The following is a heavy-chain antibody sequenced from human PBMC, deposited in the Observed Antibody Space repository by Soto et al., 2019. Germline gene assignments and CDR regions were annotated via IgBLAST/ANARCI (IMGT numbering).Heavy chain of an antibody. D-gene: IGHD1-26*01. J-gene: IGHJ4*02. CDR2: IYHSGYT. CDR1: GGSISSGNW. CDR3: SRWANSGTYSDY. Sequence: QVQLQESGPGLVKPSGTLSLTCAVSGGSISSGNWWSWVRQPPGKGLEWIGEIYHSGYTNYNPSLKSRVTISVDKSRNQFSLKLSSVTATDTAVYYCSRWANSGTYSDYWGQGTLVTVSS. V-gene: IGHV4-4*02.